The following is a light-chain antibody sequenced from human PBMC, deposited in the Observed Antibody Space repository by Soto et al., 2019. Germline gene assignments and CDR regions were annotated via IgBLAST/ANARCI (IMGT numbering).Light chain of an antibody. CDR3: SSYTSSRTRV. V-gene: IGLV2-14*01. CDR2: DVS. CDR1: SSDVGGYNY. J-gene: IGLJ1*01. Sequence: QSALTQPASVSGSPGQSITISCTGTSSDVGGYNYVSRYQQHPGKAPKLMIYDVSNRPSGVSNRFSGSKSGNTASLTISGLQAEDEADYYCSSYTSSRTRVFGTGTKLTVL.